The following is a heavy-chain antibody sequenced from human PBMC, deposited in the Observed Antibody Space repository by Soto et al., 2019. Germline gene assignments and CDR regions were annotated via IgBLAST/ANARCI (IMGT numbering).Heavy chain of an antibody. J-gene: IGHJ6*02. Sequence: EVQLLESGGGLVQPGGSLRLSCAASGFTFSSYAMSWVRQAPGKGLEWVSAISGSGGSTYYADSVKGRFTISRDNSKNTLYLQMNSLRAEDTAVYYCARDRGYCSSTSCYIPADYYYYYGMDVWGQGTTVTVSS. CDR1: GFTFSSYA. CDR3: ARDRGYCSSTSCYIPADYYYYYGMDV. CDR2: ISGSGGST. D-gene: IGHD2-2*02. V-gene: IGHV3-23*01.